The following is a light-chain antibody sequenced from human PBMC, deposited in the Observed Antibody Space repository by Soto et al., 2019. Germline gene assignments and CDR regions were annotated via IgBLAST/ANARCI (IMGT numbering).Light chain of an antibody. CDR3: QQYGSSPWT. CDR2: GAS. V-gene: IGKV3-20*01. Sequence: EIVLTQSPGTLSLSPGERVTLSCRASQSVSSSYFAWYQQKPGQAPRLLIYGASSRVTGIPDRFSGSGSGTDFTLSISRLEPEDFAVYYCQQYGSSPWTFGQGTKVEI. CDR1: QSVSSSY. J-gene: IGKJ1*01.